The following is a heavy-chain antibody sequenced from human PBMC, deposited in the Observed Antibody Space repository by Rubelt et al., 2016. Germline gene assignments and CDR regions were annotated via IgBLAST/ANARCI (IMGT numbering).Heavy chain of an antibody. V-gene: IGHV4-38-2*02. CDR2: IYHSGST. D-gene: IGHD3-3*01. CDR3: ASADYDFWSGSDRNWFDP. J-gene: IGHJ5*02. Sequence: QVQLQESGPGLVKPSETLSLTCTVSGYSISSGYYWGWIRQPPGKGLEWIGSIYHSGSTYYNPSLKSRVTISVDRAKNQLSLKLSSVTAADTAVYYCASADYDFWSGSDRNWFDPWGQGTLVTVSS. CDR1: GYSISSGYY.